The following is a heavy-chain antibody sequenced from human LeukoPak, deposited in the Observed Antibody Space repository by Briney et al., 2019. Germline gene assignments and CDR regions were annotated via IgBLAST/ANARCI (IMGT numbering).Heavy chain of an antibody. CDR2: INPNSGGT. CDR1: GYTFTGYY. Sequence: ASVKVSCEASGYTFTGYYMHWVRQAPGQGLEWMGWINPNSGGTNYAQKFQGRVTMTRDTSISTAYMELSRLRSDDTAVYYCARDLWFGELLYAFDIWGQGTMVTVSS. V-gene: IGHV1-2*02. J-gene: IGHJ3*02. CDR3: ARDLWFGELLYAFDI. D-gene: IGHD3-10*01.